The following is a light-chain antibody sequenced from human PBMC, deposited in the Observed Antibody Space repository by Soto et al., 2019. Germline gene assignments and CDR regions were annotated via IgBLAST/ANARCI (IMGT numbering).Light chain of an antibody. Sequence: ETVLTQSPGTLSLSPGERATLSCLARQTIRSNYFAWYWQTPGQAHRLLIYGASNRATGIADRFNGSGSGTDGTLIISRREPEDFALYYCQQDGSSPWTFGQGPRWKSN. J-gene: IGKJ1*01. V-gene: IGKV3-20*01. CDR1: QTIRSNY. CDR3: QQDGSSPWT. CDR2: GAS.